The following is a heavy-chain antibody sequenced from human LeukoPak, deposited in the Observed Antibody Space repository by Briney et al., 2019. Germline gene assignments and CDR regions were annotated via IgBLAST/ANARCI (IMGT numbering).Heavy chain of an antibody. J-gene: IGHJ5*02. CDR3: ARGSNLGFEP. V-gene: IGHV3-13*04. Sequence: GGSLRLSCAASGFTFSSYDMHWVRQPAGEGLQWVSGIGTGGDTYYAGSVKGRFTISRENAKNSLYLQMNSLRGDDTAVYFCARGSNLGFEPWGQGNPGHRLL. D-gene: IGHD5-24*01. CDR1: GFTFSSYD. CDR2: IGTGGDT.